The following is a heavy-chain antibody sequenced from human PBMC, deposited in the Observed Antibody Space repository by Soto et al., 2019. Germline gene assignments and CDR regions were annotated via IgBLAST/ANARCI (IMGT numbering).Heavy chain of an antibody. D-gene: IGHD3-10*01. CDR2: ISAYNGDT. J-gene: IGHJ6*03. CDR3: ARMVRGSNIDYYHYMDV. Sequence: QVPLVQSGAEVKKPGASVKVSCKASGYTFTSHGISWVRQAPGQGLEWMGWISAYNGDTNYAQKLQGRVTVTTDTSTSTAYMELRSLRSEDTAVYYCARMVRGSNIDYYHYMDVWGKGTTVTVS. V-gene: IGHV1-18*01. CDR1: GYTFTSHG.